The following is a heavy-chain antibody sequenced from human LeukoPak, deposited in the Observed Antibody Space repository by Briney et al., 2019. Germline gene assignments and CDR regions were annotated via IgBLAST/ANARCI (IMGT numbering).Heavy chain of an antibody. CDR1: GFTLSSYW. D-gene: IGHD6-13*01. J-gene: IGHJ6*02. Sequence: GGSLRLSCAASGFTLSSYWMHWVRQAPGEGLVWVSRIDPDGSTTNYADSVKGRFTTSRDNAKNTLYLQMNSLRAEDTALYYCTRVQAGRAGLMDVWDRGTTVTVSS. CDR2: IDPDGSTT. V-gene: IGHV3-74*01. CDR3: TRVQAGRAGLMDV.